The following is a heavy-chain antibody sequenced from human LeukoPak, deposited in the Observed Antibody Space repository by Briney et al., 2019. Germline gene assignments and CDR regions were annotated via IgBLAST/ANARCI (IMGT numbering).Heavy chain of an antibody. J-gene: IGHJ3*02. Sequence: SETLSLTCTVSGGSISRYYWSWIRQPPGKGLEWIGYIYYSGSTSYNPSLKSRVTISVDTSKNQFSLKLSSVTAADTAVYYCARDRTSLLWFGELLCGAFDIWGQGTMVTVSS. CDR2: IYYSGST. CDR3: ARDRTSLLWFGELLCGAFDI. V-gene: IGHV4-59*12. D-gene: IGHD3-10*01. CDR1: GGSISRYY.